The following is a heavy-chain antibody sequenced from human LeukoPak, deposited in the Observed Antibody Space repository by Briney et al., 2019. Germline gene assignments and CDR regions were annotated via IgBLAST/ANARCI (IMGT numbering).Heavy chain of an antibody. D-gene: IGHD5/OR15-5a*01. V-gene: IGHV4-39*01. CDR2: IFHKGNT. CDR3: ARQLGLGVWALDY. J-gene: IGHJ4*02. CDR1: GDSISSDDFW. Sequence: SETLSLTCTVSGDSISSDDFWWGWIRQPPGKGLEWLGIIFHKGNTHYSSSLKSRVSVSVDTSKNQFSLRLSAVTAEDTAVYYCARQLGLGVWALDYWGQGTLVTVSS.